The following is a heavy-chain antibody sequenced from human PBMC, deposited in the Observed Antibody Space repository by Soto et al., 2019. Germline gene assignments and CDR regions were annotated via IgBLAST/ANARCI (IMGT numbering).Heavy chain of an antibody. V-gene: IGHV1-69*13. Sequence: VASVKVSCKASGGTFSSYAISWVRQAPGQGLEWMGGIIPIFGTANYAQKFQGRVTITADESTSTAYMELSSLRSEDTAVYYCAREETGYSSGWAGYYFDYWGQGTLVTVSS. D-gene: IGHD6-19*01. CDR3: AREETGYSSGWAGYYFDY. CDR1: GGTFSSYA. J-gene: IGHJ4*02. CDR2: IIPIFGTA.